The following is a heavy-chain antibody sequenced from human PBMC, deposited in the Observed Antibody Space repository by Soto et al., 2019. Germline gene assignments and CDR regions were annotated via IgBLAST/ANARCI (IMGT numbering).Heavy chain of an antibody. J-gene: IGHJ6*02. Sequence: QVQLQESGPGLVKPSQTLSLTCTVSGGSISSGGYYWSWIRQHPGKGLEWIGYIYYSGSTYYNPSLKRRFTIAVDTSKNQFSRKLSSVTAADTAVYYCARVNDHGGNSDSYYYYGMDVWGQGTTVTVSS. V-gene: IGHV4-31*03. D-gene: IGHD2-21*02. CDR1: GGSISSGGYY. CDR3: ARVNDHGGNSDSYYYYGMDV. CDR2: IYYSGST.